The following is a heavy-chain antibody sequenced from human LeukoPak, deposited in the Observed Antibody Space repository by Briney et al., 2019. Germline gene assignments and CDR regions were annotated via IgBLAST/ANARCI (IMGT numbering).Heavy chain of an antibody. Sequence: PSETLSLTCAVSGGSISNGGYSWSWIRQPPGKGLEWIGYIYHSGSTYYNPSLKSRVTISVDRSKNQFSLKLNSVTAADTAVYYCARDSLSGSGSYNWFDPWGQGTLVTVSS. CDR1: GGSISNGGYS. CDR2: IYHSGST. J-gene: IGHJ5*02. V-gene: IGHV4-30-2*01. D-gene: IGHD3-10*01. CDR3: ARDSLSGSGSYNWFDP.